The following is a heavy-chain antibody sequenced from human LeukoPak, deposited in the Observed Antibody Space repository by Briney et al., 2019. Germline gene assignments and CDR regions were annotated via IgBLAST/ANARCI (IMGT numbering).Heavy chain of an antibody. CDR2: ISSSSSYI. V-gene: IGHV3-21*01. D-gene: IGHD1-26*01. J-gene: IGHJ3*02. Sequence: GGSLRLSCAASGFTFSSYSMNWVRQAPGKGLEWVSSISSSSSYIYYADSVKGRFTISRDNAKNSLYLQMNSLRAEDTAVYYCARGGSGSQRNDAFDIWGQGTMVTASS. CDR1: GFTFSSYS. CDR3: ARGGSGSQRNDAFDI.